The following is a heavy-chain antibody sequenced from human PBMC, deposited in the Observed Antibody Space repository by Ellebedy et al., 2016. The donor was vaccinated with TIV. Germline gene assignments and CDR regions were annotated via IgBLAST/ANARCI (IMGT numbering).Heavy chain of an antibody. V-gene: IGHV1-69*13. Sequence: SVKVSCXASGGTFSSYAISWVRQAPGQGLEWMGGIIPIFGTANYAQKFQGRVTITADESTSTAYMELSSLRSEDTAVYYCARVVGDENGMDVWGQGTTVTVSS. CDR3: ARVVGDENGMDV. CDR2: IIPIFGTA. CDR1: GGTFSSYA. J-gene: IGHJ6*02. D-gene: IGHD1-26*01.